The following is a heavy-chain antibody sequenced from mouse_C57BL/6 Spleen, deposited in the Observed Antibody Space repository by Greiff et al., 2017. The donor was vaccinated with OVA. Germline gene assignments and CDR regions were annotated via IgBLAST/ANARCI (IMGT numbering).Heavy chain of an antibody. CDR3: ARFVITTVVDWYFDV. J-gene: IGHJ1*03. Sequence: EVQLQQSGAELVKPGASVKLSCTASGFNIKDYYMHWVKQRTEQGLEWIGRIDPEGGETKYAPKFQGKATITADTSSNTAYLQLSSLTSEDTAVYYCARFVITTVVDWYFDVWGTGTTVTVSS. CDR2: IDPEGGET. CDR1: GFNIKDYY. V-gene: IGHV14-2*01. D-gene: IGHD1-1*01.